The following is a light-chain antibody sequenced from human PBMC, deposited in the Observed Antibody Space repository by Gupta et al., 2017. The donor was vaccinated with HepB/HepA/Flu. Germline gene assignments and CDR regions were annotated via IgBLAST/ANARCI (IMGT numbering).Light chain of an antibody. CDR2: SNI. V-gene: IGLV1-44*01. J-gene: IGLJ3*02. CDR1: SSNIGDNP. Sequence: QSVLTQPPSASGTPGQRVTISCSGSSSNIGDNPVTWYQQLPGAAPNLLIYSNILRPSGVPDRFSGSKSGTSASLAISGLQSEDEADYHCASWDDSLIGPVFGGGTKLTVL. CDR3: ASWDDSLIGPV.